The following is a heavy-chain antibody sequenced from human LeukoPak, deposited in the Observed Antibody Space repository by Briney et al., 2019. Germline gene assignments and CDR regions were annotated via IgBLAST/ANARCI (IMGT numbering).Heavy chain of an antibody. CDR3: ARRSRGIGRDFDY. V-gene: IGHV3-11*04. J-gene: IGHJ4*02. CDR2: ISSSGSTI. D-gene: IGHD3-16*02. Sequence: GGSLRLSCAASGFTFSDYYMSWIRQAPGKGLEWVSYISSSGSTIYYADSVKGRFTISRDNAKNSLYLQMNSLRAEDTSGYYCARRSRGIGRDFDYWGQGTLVTVSS. CDR1: GFTFSDYY.